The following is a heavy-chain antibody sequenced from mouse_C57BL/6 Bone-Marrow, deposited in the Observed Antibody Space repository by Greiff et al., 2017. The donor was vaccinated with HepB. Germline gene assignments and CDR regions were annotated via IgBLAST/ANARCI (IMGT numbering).Heavy chain of an antibody. D-gene: IGHD1-1*01. V-gene: IGHV5-4*01. CDR2: ISDGGSYT. CDR3: ARAYGSSCFAY. CDR1: GFTFSSYA. J-gene: IGHJ3*01. Sequence: EVQWVESGGGLVKPGGSLKLSCAASGFTFSSYAMSWVRQTPEKRLEWVATISDGGSYTYYPDNVKGRFTISRDNAKNNLYLQMSHLKSEDTAMYYCARAYGSSCFAYWGQGTLVTVSA.